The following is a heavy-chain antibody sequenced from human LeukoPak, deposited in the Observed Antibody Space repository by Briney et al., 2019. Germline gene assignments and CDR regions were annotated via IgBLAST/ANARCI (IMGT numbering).Heavy chain of an antibody. D-gene: IGHD6-19*01. CDR1: GYTFTNYD. Sequence: GASVKVSCKASGYTFTNYDINWVRQATGQGLEWMGWMNPNSGNTGYAQKFQGRVTMTRNTSISTAYMELSSLRSEDTAVYYCARGPGYSSGWSRPLGYWGQGTLVTVSS. CDR2: MNPNSGNT. CDR3: ARGPGYSSGWSRPLGY. J-gene: IGHJ4*02. V-gene: IGHV1-8*01.